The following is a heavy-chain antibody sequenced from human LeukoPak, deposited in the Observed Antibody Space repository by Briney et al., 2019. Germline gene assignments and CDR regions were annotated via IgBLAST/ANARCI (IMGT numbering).Heavy chain of an antibody. CDR2: IKQDGSEK. V-gene: IGHV3-7*03. CDR3: AREPHPNDYITLYYHYYGMDV. Sequence: PGGSLRLSCAASGFTFSSYWMSWVRQAPGKGLEWVANIKQDGSEKYYVDSVKGRFTISRDNAKNSLYLQMNSLRAEDTAVYYCAREPHPNDYITLYYHYYGMDVWGQGTTVTVSS. J-gene: IGHJ6*02. CDR1: GFTFSSYW. D-gene: IGHD4-11*01.